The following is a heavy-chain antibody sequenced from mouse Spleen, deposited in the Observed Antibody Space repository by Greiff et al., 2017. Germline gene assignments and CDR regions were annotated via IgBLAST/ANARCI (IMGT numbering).Heavy chain of an antibody. CDR3: ASPGGYRGFAY. D-gene: IGHD3-1*01. CDR1: GYSITSGYD. CDR2: ISYSGST. V-gene: IGHV3-1*01. J-gene: IGHJ3*01. Sequence: EVKLQESGPGMVKPSQSLSLTCTVTGYSITSGYDWHWIRHVPGNKLEWMGYISYSGSTNYNPSLKSRISITHDTSKNHFFLKLNSVTTEDTATHYCASPGGYRGFAYWGQGTLVTVSA.